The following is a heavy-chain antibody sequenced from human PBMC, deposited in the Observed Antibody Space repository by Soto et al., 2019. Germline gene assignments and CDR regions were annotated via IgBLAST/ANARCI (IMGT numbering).Heavy chain of an antibody. Sequence: QVQLVESGGGVVQPGRSLRLSCAASGFTFSSYGMHWVRQAPGKGLERVAVIWYDGSNKYYADSVKGRFTISRDNSKNTLYLQMNSLRAEDTAVYYCARDGGETGTSGWFDPWGQGTLVTVSS. CDR2: IWYDGSNK. D-gene: IGHD1-7*01. J-gene: IGHJ5*02. V-gene: IGHV3-33*01. CDR1: GFTFSSYG. CDR3: ARDGGETGTSGWFDP.